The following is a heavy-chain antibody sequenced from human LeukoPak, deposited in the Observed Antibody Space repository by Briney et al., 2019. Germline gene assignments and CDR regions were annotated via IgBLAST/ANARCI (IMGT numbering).Heavy chain of an antibody. V-gene: IGHV1-69*06. Sequence: GASVKVSCKASGGTFSSYAISWVRQAPGQGLEWMGGIIPIFGTANYAQKFQGRVTMTEDTSTDTAYMELSSLRSEDTAVYYCATAPYSSSWYVAVWPDYWGQGTLVTVSS. J-gene: IGHJ4*02. CDR3: ATAPYSSSWYVAVWPDY. CDR2: IIPIFGTA. CDR1: GGTFSSYA. D-gene: IGHD6-13*01.